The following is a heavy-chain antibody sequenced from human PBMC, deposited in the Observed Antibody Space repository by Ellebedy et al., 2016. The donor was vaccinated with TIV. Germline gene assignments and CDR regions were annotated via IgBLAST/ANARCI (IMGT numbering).Heavy chain of an antibody. D-gene: IGHD3-22*01. CDR1: GFTFSSFA. V-gene: IGHV3-23*01. CDR2: ISGGGDST. J-gene: IGHJ4*02. Sequence: GGSLRLSCAASGFTFSSFAMHWVRQAPGKGLEWLSVISGGGDSTYHADSGKGRFTITRDNSKNTLYLQMDRLRAEDTAVYYCAKGTSSGFNYDRVGSEYWGQGALVTVSS. CDR3: AKGTSSGFNYDRVGSEY.